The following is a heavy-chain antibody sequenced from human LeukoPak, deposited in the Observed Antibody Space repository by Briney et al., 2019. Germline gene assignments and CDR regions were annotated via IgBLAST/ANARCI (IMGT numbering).Heavy chain of an antibody. D-gene: IGHD6-13*01. CDR3: ATPLGYSSSWYIEYFQH. J-gene: IGHJ1*01. V-gene: IGHV3-21*01. Sequence: PGGSLRLSCAASGFTFNSYSMNWVRQAPGKGLEWVSSISSSSSYIYYADSVKGRFTISRDNAKNSLYLQMNSLRAEDTAVYYCATPLGYSSSWYIEYFQHWGQGTLVTVSS. CDR1: GFTFNSYS. CDR2: ISSSSSYI.